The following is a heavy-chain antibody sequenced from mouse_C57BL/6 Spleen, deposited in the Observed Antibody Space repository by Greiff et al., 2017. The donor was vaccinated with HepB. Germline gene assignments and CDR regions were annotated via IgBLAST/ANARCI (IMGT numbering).Heavy chain of an antibody. J-gene: IGHJ4*01. CDR3: ARNGPNYYGSSPFYAMDY. CDR2: IWSGGST. D-gene: IGHD1-1*01. Sequence: VKLMESGPGLVQPSQSLSITCTVSGFSLTSYGVHWVRQSPGKGLEWLGVIWSGGSTDYNAAFISRLSISKDNSKSQVFFKMNSLQADDTAIYYCARNGPNYYGSSPFYAMDYWGQGTSVTVSS. V-gene: IGHV2-2*01. CDR1: GFSLTSYG.